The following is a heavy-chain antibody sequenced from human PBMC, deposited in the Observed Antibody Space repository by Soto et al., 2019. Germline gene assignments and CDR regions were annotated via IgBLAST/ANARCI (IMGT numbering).Heavy chain of an antibody. Sequence: PSQPLSLTCAISGDSVSSNSAAWNWIRQSPSRGLEWLGRSYYRSKWYNDYAVSVKSRITIIPDTSKNQFSLQLNSVTPEDTAVYYCARDLWFGPGYYYGMDVWGQGTTVTVSS. CDR3: ARDLWFGPGYYYGMDV. CDR1: GDSVSSNSAA. CDR2: SYYRSKWYN. J-gene: IGHJ6*02. D-gene: IGHD3-10*01. V-gene: IGHV6-1*01.